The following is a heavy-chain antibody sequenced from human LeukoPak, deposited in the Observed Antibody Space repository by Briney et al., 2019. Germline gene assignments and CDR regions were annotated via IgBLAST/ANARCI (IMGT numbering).Heavy chain of an antibody. D-gene: IGHD3-3*01. CDR2: ISGSGGST. Sequence: GGSLRLSCAASGFTFTDYYMSWIRQAPGKGLEWVSAISGSGGSTYYADSVKGRFTISRDNSKNTLYLQMNSLRAEDTAVYYCAREWLLYYFDYWGQGTLVTVSS. V-gene: IGHV3-23*01. CDR1: GFTFTDYY. CDR3: AREWLLYYFDY. J-gene: IGHJ4*02.